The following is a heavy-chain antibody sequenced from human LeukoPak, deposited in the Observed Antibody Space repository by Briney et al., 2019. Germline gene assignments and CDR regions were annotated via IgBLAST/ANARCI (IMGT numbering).Heavy chain of an antibody. V-gene: IGHV1-3*01. D-gene: IGHD2-2*01. CDR1: GYTFTSYA. J-gene: IGHJ5*02. Sequence: ASVKVSCKASGYTFTSYAMHWVRQAPGQRLEWMGWINAGNGNTKYSQKFQGRVTITRDTSASTAYMELSSLRSEDTAVYYCARGAVPAAITSWFDPWGQGTLVTVSS. CDR2: INAGNGNT. CDR3: ARGAVPAAITSWFDP.